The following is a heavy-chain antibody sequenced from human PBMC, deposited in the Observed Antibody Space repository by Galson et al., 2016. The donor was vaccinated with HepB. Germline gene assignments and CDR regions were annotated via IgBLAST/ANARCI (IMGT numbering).Heavy chain of an antibody. D-gene: IGHD3-10*01. V-gene: IGHV3-21*06. CDR1: GFNFSTFT. CDR3: ARWSRVTGSALDF. Sequence: SLRLSCAASGFNFSTFTVNWVRQVPGKGLEWVSSISSSSLYIYYADSLRGRFTVSRDNSKNSLCLQINSLGAEDTAIYYCARWSRVTGSALDFWGQGTLVTVSS. CDR2: ISSSSLYI. J-gene: IGHJ4*02.